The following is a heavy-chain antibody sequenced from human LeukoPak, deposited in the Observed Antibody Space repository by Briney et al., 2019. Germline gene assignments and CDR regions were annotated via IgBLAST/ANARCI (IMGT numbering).Heavy chain of an antibody. V-gene: IGHV4-59*01. CDR1: GGSISSYY. CDR2: YSGST. J-gene: IGHJ4*02. D-gene: IGHD2-8*01. Sequence: PSETLSLTCTVSGGSISSYYWSWIRQPPGKGLEWIGYYSGSTNYNPSLKSRVTISVDTSKNQFSLKVNSVTAADTAVYYCARGTWSDPFDYWGQGTLVTVSS. CDR3: ARGTWSDPFDY.